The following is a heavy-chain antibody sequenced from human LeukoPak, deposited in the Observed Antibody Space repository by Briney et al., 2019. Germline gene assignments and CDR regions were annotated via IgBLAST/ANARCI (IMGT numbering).Heavy chain of an antibody. J-gene: IGHJ6*03. CDR1: GDSVSSNSAA. D-gene: IGHD5-12*01. CDR2: TYYRSKWYN. Sequence: SQTLSLTCAISGDSVSSNSAAWNWIRQSPSRGLEWLGRTYYRSKWYNDYAVSVKSRITINPDTSKNQFSLQLNSVTPEDTAVYYCARNAPEYSGHGTHYYYYYYMDVWGKGTTVTVSS. V-gene: IGHV6-1*01. CDR3: ARNAPEYSGHGTHYYYYYYMDV.